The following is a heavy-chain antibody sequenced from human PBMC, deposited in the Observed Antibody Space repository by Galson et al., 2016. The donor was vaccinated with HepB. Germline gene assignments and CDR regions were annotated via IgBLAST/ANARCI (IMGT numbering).Heavy chain of an antibody. Sequence: SLRLSCAASGFTFSDYYMSWIRQAPGKGLEWVSSISSSNTYIYYADSVKGRFTISRDNAKNSLYLQMNSLRAEDTAVYYCARGGIPYSSSSSFDYWGQGTLVTVSS. CDR2: ISSSNTYI. V-gene: IGHV3-11*06. D-gene: IGHD6-6*01. CDR1: GFTFSDYY. J-gene: IGHJ4*02. CDR3: ARGGIPYSSSSSFDY.